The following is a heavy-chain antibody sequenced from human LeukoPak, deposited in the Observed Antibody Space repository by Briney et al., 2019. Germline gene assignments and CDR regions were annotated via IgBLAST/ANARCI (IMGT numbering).Heavy chain of an antibody. V-gene: IGHV4-34*01. CDR2: INHSGRT. D-gene: IGHD4-23*01. J-gene: IGHJ4*02. CDR3: ARGRLATVVTPSISADFDY. Sequence: SETLSLSCAVFGGSFSNFYMTWIRQPPGKGLEWIGEINHSGRTNYNPSLKSRVSISVDTSRNQVSLKLTSVTAADTAVYYCARGRLATVVTPSISADFDYWGQGTLVTVSS. CDR1: GGSFSNFY.